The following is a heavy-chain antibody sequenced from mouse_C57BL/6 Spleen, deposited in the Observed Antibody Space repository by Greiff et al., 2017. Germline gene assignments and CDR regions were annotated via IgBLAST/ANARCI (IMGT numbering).Heavy chain of an antibody. V-gene: IGHV1-69*01. D-gene: IGHD2-1*01. Sequence: VQLQQPGAELVMPGASVKLSCKASGYTFTSYWMHWVKQRPGQGLEWIGEIDPSDSYTNYNQKFKGKSTFTVDKSSSTAYMHLSSLTSEDSAVYYCARGRDGKGAWFAYWGQGTLVTVSA. CDR2: IDPSDSYT. J-gene: IGHJ3*01. CDR1: GYTFTSYW. CDR3: ARGRDGKGAWFAY.